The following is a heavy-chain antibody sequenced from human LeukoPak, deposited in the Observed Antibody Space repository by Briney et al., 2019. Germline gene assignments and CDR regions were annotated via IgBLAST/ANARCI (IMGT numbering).Heavy chain of an antibody. CDR2: IKQDGSEK. CDR1: GFTFSSSW. CDR3: ARVVPPLYYFDY. Sequence: LPGGSLRLSCAASGFTFSSSWMSWVRQAPGKGLEWVANIKQDGSEKYYVDSVKGRFTISRDNAKNSLYLQMNSLRAEDTAVYFCARVVPPLYYFDYWGQGTLVTVSS. V-gene: IGHV3-7*01. D-gene: IGHD3-10*01. J-gene: IGHJ4*02.